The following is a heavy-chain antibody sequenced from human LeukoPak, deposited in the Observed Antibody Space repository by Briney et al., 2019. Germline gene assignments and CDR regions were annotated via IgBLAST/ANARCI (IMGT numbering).Heavy chain of an antibody. CDR2: ISSSGGST. V-gene: IGHV3-23*01. D-gene: IGHD2-8*01. J-gene: IGHJ3*02. CDR3: AKGMRGFGWTFEI. CDR1: GFTFRNYA. Sequence: GGSLRLSCAASGFTFRNYAMTWVRQVPGKGLEWVSSISSSGGSTYYPDSVRGRFTISRDNSKNTLYLQMNSLRAEDTAVCYCAKGMRGFGWTFEIWGQGTMVTVSS.